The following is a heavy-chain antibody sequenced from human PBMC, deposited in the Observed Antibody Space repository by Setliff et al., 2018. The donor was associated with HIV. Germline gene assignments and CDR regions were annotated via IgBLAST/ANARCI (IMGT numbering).Heavy chain of an antibody. CDR2: IIPILGIP. V-gene: IGHV1-69*10. CDR3: ARGGYCSSTSCPSYYYYMDV. Sequence: SVKVSCKASGGTLSSYGLSWVRQAPGQGLEWMGGIIPILGIPNYAQKFQGRVTITADKSTSTAYMELSSLRFEDTAVYYCARGGYCSSTSCPSYYYYMDVWGKGTTVTSP. J-gene: IGHJ6*03. D-gene: IGHD2-2*01. CDR1: GGTLSSYG.